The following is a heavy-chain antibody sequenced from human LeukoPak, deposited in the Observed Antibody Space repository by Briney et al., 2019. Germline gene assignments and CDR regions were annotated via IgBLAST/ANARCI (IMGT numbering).Heavy chain of an antibody. Sequence: PGGSLRLSCAVSGFTFSSYSMTWVRQAPGKGLEWVSYISSTSSTVYYADSVKGRFTISRDNVKNSLYLQMNSLRAEDTAVCYCARGQQLVFLFDYWGQGTLVTVSS. V-gene: IGHV3-48*01. J-gene: IGHJ4*02. CDR3: ARGQQLVFLFDY. CDR1: GFTFSSYS. CDR2: ISSTSSTV. D-gene: IGHD6-13*01.